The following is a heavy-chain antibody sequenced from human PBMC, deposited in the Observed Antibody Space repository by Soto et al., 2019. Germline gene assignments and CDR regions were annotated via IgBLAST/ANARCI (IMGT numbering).Heavy chain of an antibody. CDR1: GFNFNFFG. Sequence: ESGGGVVQAGRSLRLSCAASGFNFNFFGMHWVRQAPGKGLEWVAVISYDGRDKYYADSVKGRFTMSRDNSKNMVYLEMSSLRPGDTSGFYCAKERRYSFYAFATWGHGPMVTVSS. V-gene: IGHV3-30*18. J-gene: IGHJ3*02. D-gene: IGHD5-12*01. CDR3: AKERRYSFYAFAT. CDR2: ISYDGRDK.